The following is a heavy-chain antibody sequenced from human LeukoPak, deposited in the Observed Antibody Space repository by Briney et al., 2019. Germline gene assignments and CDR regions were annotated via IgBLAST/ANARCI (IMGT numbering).Heavy chain of an antibody. J-gene: IGHJ4*02. D-gene: IGHD1/OR15-1a*01. CDR3: ARDLLAGTGGDY. CDR2: VSHDGSNK. Sequence: SGFTFSNFPMQWVRQAPGKGLXWXAVVSHDGSNKYYADSVKGRFTISRDNSKNTLYLQVSSLRPDDTAVYYCARDLLAGTGGDYWGQGTLVTVSS. CDR1: GFTFSNFP. V-gene: IGHV3-30*04.